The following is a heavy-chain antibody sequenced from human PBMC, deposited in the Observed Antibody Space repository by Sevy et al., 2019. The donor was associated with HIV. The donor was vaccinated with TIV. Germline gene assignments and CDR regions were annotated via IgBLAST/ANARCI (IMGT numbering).Heavy chain of an antibody. Sequence: GGSLRLSCAASGFTFSDYYMSWIRQAPGKGLEWVSYISSSGSTIYYADSVKGRFTISRDNAKNSLYLQMNSLRAEDTAVYYCARDPNFWSGYFATFDISGQRTLVTVSS. CDR3: ARDPNFWSGYFATFDI. V-gene: IGHV3-11*01. J-gene: IGHJ3*02. D-gene: IGHD3-3*01. CDR2: ISSSGSTI. CDR1: GFTFSDYY.